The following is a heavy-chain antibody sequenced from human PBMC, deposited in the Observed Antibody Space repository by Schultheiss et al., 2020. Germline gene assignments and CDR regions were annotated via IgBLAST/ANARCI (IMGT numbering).Heavy chain of an antibody. CDR2: INSDGSST. CDR1: GFTFSIYW. CDR3: ARGSGSSCWWGDWFDP. Sequence: GGSLRLSCAASGFTFSIYWMHWVRQAPGKGLVWVSRINSDGSSTSYAHSVKGRFTISRDNAKNTLYLQMNSLRAEDTAVYYCARGSGSSCWWGDWFDPWGQGTLVTVSS. J-gene: IGHJ5*02. V-gene: IGHV3-74*01. D-gene: IGHD6-13*01.